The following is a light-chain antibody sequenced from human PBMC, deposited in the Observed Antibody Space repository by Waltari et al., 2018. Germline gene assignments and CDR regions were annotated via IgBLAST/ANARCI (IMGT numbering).Light chain of an antibody. CDR1: QGISSY. CDR2: AAS. CDR3: QQYYSYLPLT. J-gene: IGKJ4*01. Sequence: AIRMTQSPSSFSSSTGERVTSTCRASQGISSYLAWYQQKPGKAPKLLIYAASTLQSGVPSRCSGSGSGTDFTLTISCLQSEDFATYYCQQYYSYLPLTFGGGTKVEIK. V-gene: IGKV1-8*01.